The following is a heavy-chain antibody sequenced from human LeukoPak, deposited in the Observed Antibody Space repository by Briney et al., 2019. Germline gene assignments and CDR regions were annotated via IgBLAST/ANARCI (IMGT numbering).Heavy chain of an antibody. J-gene: IGHJ4*02. CDR2: ISSNGGST. CDR3: VRVNGSYGY. D-gene: IGHD1-26*01. Sequence: PGGSLRLSCAASGFTFSSYAMHWVRQAPGKGLEYVSAISSNGGSTFYANSVKGRFTISRDTSKNTLYLQMGSLRADDMAVYYCVRVNGSYGYWGQGTLVTVSS. CDR1: GFTFSSYA. V-gene: IGHV3-64*01.